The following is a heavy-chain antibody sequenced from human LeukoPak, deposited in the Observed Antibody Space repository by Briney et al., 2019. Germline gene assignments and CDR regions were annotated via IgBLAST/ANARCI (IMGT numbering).Heavy chain of an antibody. CDR2: ISGSGGST. J-gene: IGHJ1*01. CDR3: AKVRAYGDYRQFQH. D-gene: IGHD4-17*01. Sequence: GGSLRLSCAASGFTFSSYAMSWVRQAPGKGLEWVSAISGSGGSTYYADFVKGRFTISRDNSKNTLYLQMDSLRAEDTAVYYCAKVRAYGDYRQFQHWGQGTLVTVSS. CDR1: GFTFSSYA. V-gene: IGHV3-23*01.